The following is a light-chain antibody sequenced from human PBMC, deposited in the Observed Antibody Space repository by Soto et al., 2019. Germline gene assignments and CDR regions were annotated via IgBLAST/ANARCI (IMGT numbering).Light chain of an antibody. CDR3: QQYNNWPPWT. Sequence: EIVMTQSPATLSVSPGERATLSCRASQSISSNLAWYQQKPGRAPRLLIYGASTRATGIPARFSGSRSGTEFTLTISSLQSEDFAVYYCQQYNNWPPWTFGQGTKVEIK. J-gene: IGKJ1*01. V-gene: IGKV3-15*01. CDR2: GAS. CDR1: QSISSN.